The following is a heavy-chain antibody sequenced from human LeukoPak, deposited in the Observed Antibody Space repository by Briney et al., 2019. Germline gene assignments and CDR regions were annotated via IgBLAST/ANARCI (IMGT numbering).Heavy chain of an antibody. D-gene: IGHD1-26*01. J-gene: IGHJ4*02. CDR3: ARWGGGFDF. Sequence: GASLRLSCAASGFTFSSYAMSWVRQAPGKGLEWVSAISGSGGSTYYADSVKGRFTISRDNSKNTLYLQMDTLRAEDTAVYYCARWGGGFDFWGQGTLVSVSS. CDR2: ISGSGGST. V-gene: IGHV3-23*01. CDR1: GFTFSSYA.